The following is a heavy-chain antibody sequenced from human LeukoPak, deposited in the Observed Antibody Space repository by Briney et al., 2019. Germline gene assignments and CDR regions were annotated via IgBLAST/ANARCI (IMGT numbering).Heavy chain of an antibody. Sequence: GESLKISCKGSGYSFTSYLITWVRQMPGKGLEWMGNIDPSDSYTNYSPSFQGHVTISADKSISTAYLQWSSLKASDSAMYYCARHYGSLFDYWGQGTLVTVSS. CDR1: GYSFTSYL. CDR2: IDPSDSYT. J-gene: IGHJ4*02. V-gene: IGHV5-10-1*01. CDR3: ARHYGSLFDY. D-gene: IGHD3-10*01.